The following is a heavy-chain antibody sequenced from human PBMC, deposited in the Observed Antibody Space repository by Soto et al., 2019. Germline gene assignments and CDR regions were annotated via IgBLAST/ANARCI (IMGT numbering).Heavy chain of an antibody. CDR2: TYYRSKWYN. CDR3: ARDQDCSGGSCYSYFDY. D-gene: IGHD2-15*01. Sequence: QSQTLSLTCAISGDSVSSNSAAWNWIRQSPSRGLEWLGRTYYRSKWYNDYAVSVKSRITINPDTSKNQFSLQLNSVTPEDTAVYYCARDQDCSGGSCYSYFDYWGQGTLVTVSS. V-gene: IGHV6-1*01. J-gene: IGHJ4*02. CDR1: GDSVSSNSAA.